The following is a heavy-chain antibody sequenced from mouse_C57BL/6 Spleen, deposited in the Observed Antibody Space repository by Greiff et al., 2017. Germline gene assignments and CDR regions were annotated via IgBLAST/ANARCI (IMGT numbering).Heavy chain of an antibody. CDR3: ARWVGPEVATDYAMDY. Sequence: VQLQQPGAELVRPGSSVKLSCKASGYTFTSYWMHWVKQRPIQGLEWIGNIDPSDSETHYNQKFKDKATLTVDKSSSTAYMQLSSLTSEDSAVYYCARWVGPEVATDYAMDYWSQGTSVTVSS. CDR1: GYTFTSYW. CDR2: IDPSDSET. D-gene: IGHD1-1*01. J-gene: IGHJ4*01. V-gene: IGHV1-52*01.